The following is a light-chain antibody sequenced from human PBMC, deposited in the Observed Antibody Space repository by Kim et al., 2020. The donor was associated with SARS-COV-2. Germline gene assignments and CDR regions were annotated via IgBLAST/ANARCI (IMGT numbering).Light chain of an antibody. CDR2: AAS. CDR1: QDIRND. V-gene: IGKV1-6*01. Sequence: AILMTQSPSSLSASVGDRVTITCRASQDIRNDLGWYQQKPGKAPKLLIYAASGLHSGVPSRFSGSGSGTDFTLTISSLQPEDFATYYCIQHSNYPWTFGQGTKVDIK. J-gene: IGKJ1*01. CDR3: IQHSNYPWT.